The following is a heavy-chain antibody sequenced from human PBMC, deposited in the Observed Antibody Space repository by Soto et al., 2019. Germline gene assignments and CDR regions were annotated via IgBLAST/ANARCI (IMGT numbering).Heavy chain of an antibody. J-gene: IGHJ4*02. V-gene: IGHV1-18*01. Sequence: GASVKVSCKASGYTFTSYGISWVRQAPGQGLEWMGWISAYNGNTNYAQKLQGRVTMTTDTSTSTAYMELRSLRSDDTAVYYCAKNPWELNLGENFYLWGQETLVTVPS. CDR2: ISAYNGNT. CDR1: GYTFTSYG. D-gene: IGHD3-10*01. CDR3: AKNPWELNLGENFYL.